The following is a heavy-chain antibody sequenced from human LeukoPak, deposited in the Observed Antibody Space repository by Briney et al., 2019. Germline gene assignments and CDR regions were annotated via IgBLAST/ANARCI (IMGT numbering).Heavy chain of an antibody. CDR3: ASDGGGVSSWASH. J-gene: IGHJ4*02. Sequence: GESLKISCKGSVYSFSSLWIMGVRQMPGKGLEWMGRIYPGDSFTKYRPSLEGRVTISADKSLSTVYLQWSRLKASDTAIYYCASDGGGVSSWASHWGQGTLVTVSS. D-gene: IGHD2-8*02. CDR2: IYPGDSFT. V-gene: IGHV5-10-1*01. CDR1: VYSFSSLW.